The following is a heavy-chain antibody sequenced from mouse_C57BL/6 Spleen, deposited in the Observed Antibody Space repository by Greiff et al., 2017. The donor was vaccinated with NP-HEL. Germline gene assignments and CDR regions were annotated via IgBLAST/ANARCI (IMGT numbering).Heavy chain of an antibody. CDR2: ISSGSSTI. CDR3: ARPAYGNPWFAY. D-gene: IGHD2-1*01. CDR1: GFTFSDYG. Sequence: VQLKESGGGLVKPGGSLKLSCAASGFTFSDYGMHWVRQAPEKGEWVAYISSGSSTIYYADTVKGRFTISRDNAKNTLFLQMTTLGSEDTAMYYCARPAYGNPWFAYWGQGTLVTVSA. J-gene: IGHJ3*01. V-gene: IGHV5-17*01.